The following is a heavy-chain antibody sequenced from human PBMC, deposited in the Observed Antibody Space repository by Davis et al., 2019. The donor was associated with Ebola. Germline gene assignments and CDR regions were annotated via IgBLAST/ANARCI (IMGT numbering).Heavy chain of an antibody. CDR1: GYTFTGCY. J-gene: IGHJ6*04. D-gene: IGHD3-22*01. CDR3: AREVVVVITTQYYYYGMDV. V-gene: IGHV1-2*06. Sequence: ASVKVSCMASGYTFTGCYVHWVRQAPGQGLEWMGRINPNSGGTNYAQKFQGRVTMTRDTSTSTVYMELSSLRSEDTAVYYCAREVVVVITTQYYYYGMDVWGKGTTVTVSS. CDR2: INPNSGGT.